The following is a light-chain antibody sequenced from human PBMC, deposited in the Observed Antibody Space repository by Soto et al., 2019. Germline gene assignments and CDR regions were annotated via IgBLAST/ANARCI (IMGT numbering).Light chain of an antibody. Sequence: ENVLTQSPGTLSLSPGERATLSCRASQSVSSSSLAWFQQKPGQAPRLLIYDASSRAAGIPDRFSGSGSGTDFTLTISRLEPVDFAVYYCQQSGTSPFTFGPGTKVDIK. CDR2: DAS. CDR3: QQSGTSPFT. CDR1: QSVSSSS. J-gene: IGKJ3*01. V-gene: IGKV3-20*01.